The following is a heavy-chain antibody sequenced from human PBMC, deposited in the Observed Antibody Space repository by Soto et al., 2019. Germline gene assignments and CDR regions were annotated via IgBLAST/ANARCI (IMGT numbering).Heavy chain of an antibody. D-gene: IGHD3-3*01. CDR3: ARGSLYYDFWSGYYNMDV. J-gene: IGHJ6*03. V-gene: IGHV3-48*01. Sequence: GGSLRLSCAASGSTFSSYGMNWVRQAPGKGLEWVSYISSSSSTIYYADSVKGRFTISRDNAKNSLYLQMNSLRAEDTAVYYCARGSLYYDFWSGYYNMDVWGKGTTVTVSS. CDR1: GSTFSSYG. CDR2: ISSSSSTI.